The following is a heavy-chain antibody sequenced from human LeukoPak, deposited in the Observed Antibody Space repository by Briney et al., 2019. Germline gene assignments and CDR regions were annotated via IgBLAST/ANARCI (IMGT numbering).Heavy chain of an antibody. Sequence: QPGGRLIVSFAASVFTFSGYWMSWVRQAPGKGLEWVAQINPDGNDKHNEDSVKGRFTISRDNALNSLSLHMSSLRAEDTAVYYCLRSTHSSADYWGQGTLVTVSS. V-gene: IGHV3-7*01. J-gene: IGHJ4*02. D-gene: IGHD6-19*01. CDR2: INPDGNDK. CDR1: VFTFSGYW. CDR3: LRSTHSSADY.